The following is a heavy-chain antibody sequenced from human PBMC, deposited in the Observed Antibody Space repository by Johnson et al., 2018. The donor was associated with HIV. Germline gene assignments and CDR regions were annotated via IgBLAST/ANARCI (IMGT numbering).Heavy chain of an antibody. V-gene: IGHV3-9*01. D-gene: IGHD1-14*01. CDR2: ISWNSDNI. Sequence: VQLVESGGGLVQPGRSLRLSCAPSGFTFDDYAMHWVRQAPGKGLEWVSGISWNSDNIAYADSVKGRFTISRDNSKNALYLQMNSLRAEDTAVFYCARATTSKDHAFDIWGQGTMVTVSS. CDR1: GFTFDDYA. CDR3: ARATTSKDHAFDI. J-gene: IGHJ3*02.